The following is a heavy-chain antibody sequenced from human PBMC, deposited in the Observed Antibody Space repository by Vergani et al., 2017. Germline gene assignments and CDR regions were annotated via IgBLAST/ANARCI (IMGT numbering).Heavy chain of an antibody. V-gene: IGHV1-46*01. CDR1: GGTFSSYA. Sequence: QVQLVQSGAEVKKPGSSVKVSCKASGGTFSSYAISWVRQAPGQGLEWMGIINPSGGSTGYAQKFQDRVTMTRDTSTSTVYMELSSLRSEDTAVYHCAKARQYYDFWSGYWARDGFDIWGQGTVVTVSS. J-gene: IGHJ3*02. D-gene: IGHD3-3*01. CDR2: INPSGGST. CDR3: AKARQYYDFWSGYWARDGFDI.